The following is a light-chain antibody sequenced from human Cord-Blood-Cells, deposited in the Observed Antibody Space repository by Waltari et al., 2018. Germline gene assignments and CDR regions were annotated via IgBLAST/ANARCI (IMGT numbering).Light chain of an antibody. V-gene: IGKV1-33*01. Sequence: DIQRTQSPSSLSASGRYRFTITCQASQDISNYLNWYQQKPGKAPKLLIYDASNLETGVPSRFSGSGSVTDFTFTISSLQPEDIATYYCQQYDNLPPRTFGPGTKVDIK. CDR3: QQYDNLPPRT. CDR2: DAS. J-gene: IGKJ3*01. CDR1: QDISNY.